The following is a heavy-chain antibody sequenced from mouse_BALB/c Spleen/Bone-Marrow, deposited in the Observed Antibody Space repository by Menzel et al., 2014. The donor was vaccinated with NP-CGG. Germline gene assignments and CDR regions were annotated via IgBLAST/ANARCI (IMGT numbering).Heavy chain of an antibody. J-gene: IGHJ1*01. CDR2: IYPYNGGT. Sequence: VHVKQSGPALVKPGASVKISCKASGYTFTDYNMHWVKQSHGKSLEWIGYIYPYNGGTGYNQKFKNKATLTVDNSSSTAYMEFRSLTSEDSAVYYCARGGAYWYFDVWGAGTTVTVSS. CDR1: GYTFTDYN. V-gene: IGHV1S29*02. CDR3: ARGGAYWYFDV.